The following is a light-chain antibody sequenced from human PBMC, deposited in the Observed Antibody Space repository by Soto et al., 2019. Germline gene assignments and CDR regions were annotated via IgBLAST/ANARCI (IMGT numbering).Light chain of an antibody. V-gene: IGKV3-11*01. Sequence: EIVLTQSPATLSLSPGDRATLSCRASQNINSYLAWYQQRPGQAPRLLIHDASSRATGTPARFSGSGSGTDFTLTISSLEPEDFAVYYCQQRNTWITFGQGTRLEIK. CDR2: DAS. CDR1: QNINSY. J-gene: IGKJ5*01. CDR3: QQRNTWIT.